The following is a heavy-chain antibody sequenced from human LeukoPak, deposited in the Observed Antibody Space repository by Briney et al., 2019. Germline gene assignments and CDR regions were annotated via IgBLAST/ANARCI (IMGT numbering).Heavy chain of an antibody. CDR2: ISSSGSTI. D-gene: IGHD3-10*02. CDR1: GFTLSNAW. Sequence: GGSLRLSCAASGFTLSNAWMNWVRQAPGKGLEWVSYISSSGSTIYYADSVKGRFTISRDNAKNSLYLQMNSLRAEDTAVYYCAELGITMIGGVWGKGTTVAISS. J-gene: IGHJ6*04. V-gene: IGHV3-48*04. CDR3: AELGITMIGGV.